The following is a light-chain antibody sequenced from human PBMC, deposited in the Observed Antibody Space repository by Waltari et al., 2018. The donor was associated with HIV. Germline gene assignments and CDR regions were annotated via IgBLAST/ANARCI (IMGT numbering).Light chain of an antibody. J-gene: IGKJ3*01. CDR3: QQYNNWPPFT. V-gene: IGKV3-15*01. Sequence: DIVMTQSPATLSVSPGDRATLSCRASQSVSSNLAWYQQKPGQAPRLLINGASTRAPGIPARFSGSGSGTEFTLTISSLQSEDFAVYYCQQYNNWPPFTFGPGTRVEIK. CDR2: GAS. CDR1: QSVSSN.